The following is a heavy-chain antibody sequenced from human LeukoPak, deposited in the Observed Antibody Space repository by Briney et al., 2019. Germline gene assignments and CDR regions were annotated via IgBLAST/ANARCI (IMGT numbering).Heavy chain of an antibody. D-gene: IGHD4-23*01. CDR1: CGPVSGYY. J-gene: IGHJ5*02. Sequence: SETLSLTCAVDCGPVSGYYWSWIRQPPGKGLEWIGEINHSGSTNYNPSLKSRVTISVDTSKNQFSLKLSSVTAADTAVYYCARVKDYGGINWFDPWGQGTLVTVSS. CDR2: INHSGST. CDR3: ARVKDYGGINWFDP. V-gene: IGHV4-34*01.